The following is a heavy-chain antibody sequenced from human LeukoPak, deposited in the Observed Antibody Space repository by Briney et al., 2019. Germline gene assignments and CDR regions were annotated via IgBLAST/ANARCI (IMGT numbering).Heavy chain of an antibody. Sequence: GASLTLYCPASGFIFSNYWMYWVRQAAGCGLLWVSRINEDGSRTMYADSVKGRFTISRDNAESTLYLEMTGLRADDTAVYYCARALFGASVGTDTWGQGTLVTVSS. V-gene: IGHV3-74*03. CDR3: ARALFGASVGTDT. D-gene: IGHD3-10*01. CDR1: GFIFSNYW. J-gene: IGHJ5*02. CDR2: INEDGSRT.